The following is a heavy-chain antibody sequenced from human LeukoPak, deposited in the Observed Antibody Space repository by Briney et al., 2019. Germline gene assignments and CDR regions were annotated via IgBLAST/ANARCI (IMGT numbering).Heavy chain of an antibody. J-gene: IGHJ4*02. D-gene: IGHD5-24*01. Sequence: GGSLRLSCAASGFTFSSHALHWVRQAPGKGLEWVSSISSSSSYIYYADSVKGRFTISRDNAKNSLYLQMNSLRAEDTAVYYCARDSDYRDGYKIDYWGQGTLVTVSS. CDR3: ARDSDYRDGYKIDY. CDR2: ISSSSSYI. V-gene: IGHV3-21*01. CDR1: GFTFSSHA.